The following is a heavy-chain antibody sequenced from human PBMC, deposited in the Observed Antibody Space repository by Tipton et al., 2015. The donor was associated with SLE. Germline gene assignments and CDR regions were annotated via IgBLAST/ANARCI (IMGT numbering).Heavy chain of an antibody. D-gene: IGHD1-26*01. Sequence: TLSLTCAVYGGSFSGYYWSWIRQPPGKGLEWIGEINHSGSTNYNPSLKSRVTISVDTSKNQFSLKLSSVTAADTVVYYCARALDSGYFDYWGQGTLVTVSS. CDR3: ARALDSGYFDY. CDR2: INHSGST. J-gene: IGHJ4*02. CDR1: GGSFSGYY. V-gene: IGHV4-34*01.